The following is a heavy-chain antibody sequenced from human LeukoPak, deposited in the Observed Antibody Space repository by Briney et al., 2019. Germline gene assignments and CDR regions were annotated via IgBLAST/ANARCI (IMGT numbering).Heavy chain of an antibody. CDR3: AKDVRSSFNYGLDV. V-gene: IGHV3-9*01. J-gene: IGHJ6*02. D-gene: IGHD6-19*01. CDR1: GFTLDDYV. CDR2: INWNSGTI. Sequence: GGSLRLSCAASGFTLDDYVMHWVRQAPGKGLEWVSGINWNSGTIGYADSVKGRFTISRDNAKNSLYLQMNSLRAEDTALYYCAKDVRSSFNYGLDVWGQGTTVTVSS.